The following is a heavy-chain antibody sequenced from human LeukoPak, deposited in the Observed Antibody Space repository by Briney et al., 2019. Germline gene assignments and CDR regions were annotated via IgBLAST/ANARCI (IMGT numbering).Heavy chain of an antibody. V-gene: IGHV3-49*03. J-gene: IGHJ5*02. CDR1: GFTVGDDA. D-gene: IGHD1-26*01. Sequence: PGGSLRLSCTASGFTVGDDAMSWFREAPGKGLEWVGFSRSKAYGGTTEYAASVKGRFTISRDDSKSIAYLQMNSLKTEDTAVYYCTRSGSYRLFSGWFDPWGQGTLVTVSS. CDR2: SRSKAYGGTT. CDR3: TRSGSYRLFSGWFDP.